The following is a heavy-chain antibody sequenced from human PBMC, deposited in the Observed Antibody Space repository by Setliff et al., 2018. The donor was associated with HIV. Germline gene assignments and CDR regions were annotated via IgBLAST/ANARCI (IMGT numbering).Heavy chain of an antibody. CDR2: ISYDGSYK. Sequence: PGGSLRLSCAASGFTFGDYAIHWVRQAPGKGLEWVAVISYDGSYKNYAESVKSRFTISRDNSKNTLYVQMNSLRADDTAIYYCVRDLTTIVTRKVFDIWGQGTMVTVSS. V-gene: IGHV3-30*04. J-gene: IGHJ3*02. CDR3: VRDLTTIVTRKVFDI. CDR1: GFTFGDYA. D-gene: IGHD4-4*01.